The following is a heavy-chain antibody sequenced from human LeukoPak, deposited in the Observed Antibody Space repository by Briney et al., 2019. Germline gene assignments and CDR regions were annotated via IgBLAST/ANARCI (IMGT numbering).Heavy chain of an antibody. V-gene: IGHV3-23*01. Sequence: PGGSLRLSCVVSGLTFSSYSMTWVRQAPGKGLEWVSGISASGGETWYPDSVKGRFTISRDNSKNTLYLQMSSLRAEDTAVYYCAKVNDIVVVVAYVDYWGQGTLVTVSS. J-gene: IGHJ4*02. CDR2: ISASGGET. CDR1: GLTFSSYS. D-gene: IGHD2-15*01. CDR3: AKVNDIVVVVAYVDY.